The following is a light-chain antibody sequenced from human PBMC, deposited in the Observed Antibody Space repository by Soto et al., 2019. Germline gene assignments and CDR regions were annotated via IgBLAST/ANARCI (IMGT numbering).Light chain of an antibody. CDR1: QSVSSSD. CDR2: GAS. V-gene: IGKV3-20*01. J-gene: IGKJ1*01. Sequence: EIVLTQSPGTLSLSPGERATLSCRASQSVSSSDLAWYQQKPGQAPRLLIYGASSRATGIPDRFSGSGSGTDFTLTISRLEPEDSAVYYCQQYGTSSWTFGQGTKVDIK. CDR3: QQYGTSSWT.